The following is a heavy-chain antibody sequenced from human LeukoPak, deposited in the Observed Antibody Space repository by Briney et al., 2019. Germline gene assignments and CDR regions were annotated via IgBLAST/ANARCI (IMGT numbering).Heavy chain of an antibody. J-gene: IGHJ5*02. CDR3: ARDSADTMVRGFNWFDP. CDR2: ISYDGSNK. Sequence: PGRSLRLSCAASGFTFSSYAMHWVRQAPGKGLEWVAVISYDGSNKYYADSVKGRFTISRDNAKNSLYLQMNSLRAEDTAVYYCARDSADTMVRGFNWFDPWGQGTLVTVSS. CDR1: GFTFSSYA. V-gene: IGHV3-30*04. D-gene: IGHD3-10*01.